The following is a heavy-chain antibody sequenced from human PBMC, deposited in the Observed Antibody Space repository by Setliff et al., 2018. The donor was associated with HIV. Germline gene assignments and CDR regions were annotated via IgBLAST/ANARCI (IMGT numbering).Heavy chain of an antibody. Sequence: GGSLRLSCAASGFIFSDYHMDWVRQAPGKGLEWVSNIGKDGSEKYYVDSVKGRFTISRDNSKNTLYLQMRSMRAEDTAVYYCARVLKGIESADEKLDYWGQGTLVTVSS. J-gene: IGHJ4*01. D-gene: IGHD6-13*01. CDR1: GFIFSDYH. CDR2: IGKDGSEK. CDR3: ARVLKGIESADEKLDY. V-gene: IGHV3-7*03.